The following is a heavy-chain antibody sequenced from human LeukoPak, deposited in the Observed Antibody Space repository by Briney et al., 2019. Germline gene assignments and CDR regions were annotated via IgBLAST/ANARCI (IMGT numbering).Heavy chain of an antibody. V-gene: IGHV4-59*01. D-gene: IGHD6-19*01. CDR3: AGFIPHRSGWMGGWFHP. J-gene: IGHJ5*02. CDR1: GGSISSYY. CDR2: IYYSGST. Sequence: SETLSLTCTVSGGSISSYYWSWIRQPPGKGLEWIGYIYYSGSTNYNPSLKSRVTISVDTSKNKFSLKLSSVTAADAAVDYSAGFIPHRSGWMGGWFHPWGQGTPVT.